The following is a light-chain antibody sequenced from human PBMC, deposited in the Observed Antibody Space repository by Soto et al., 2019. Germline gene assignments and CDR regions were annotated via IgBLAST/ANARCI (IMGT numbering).Light chain of an antibody. CDR3: QQLNSYPEIT. J-gene: IGKJ5*01. CDR2: GAS. V-gene: IGKV3-20*01. Sequence: EIVLTPSPGILSLSPGEGATLYCRASQTVDRNYFAWYQPKPGQAPRLLIYGASTRATGIPARFSGSGSGTDFTLTISSLQPEDFATYYCQQLNSYPEITFGQGTRLEIK. CDR1: QTVDRNY.